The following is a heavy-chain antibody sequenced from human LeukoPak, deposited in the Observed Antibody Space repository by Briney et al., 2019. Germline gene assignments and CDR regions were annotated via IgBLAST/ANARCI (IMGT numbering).Heavy chain of an antibody. J-gene: IGHJ4*02. V-gene: IGHV1-18*01. CDR1: GYTFTSYG. CDR3: ARGPKSNSYGYWIFSF. Sequence: AASVKVSCKASGYTFTSYGISWVRQAPGQGLEWMGWISAYNCNTNYAQKLQGRVTMTTDPSTSTAYMELRRLRSDDTAVYYCARGPKSNSYGYWIFSFWGQGTLVTVSS. CDR2: ISAYNCNT. D-gene: IGHD5-18*01.